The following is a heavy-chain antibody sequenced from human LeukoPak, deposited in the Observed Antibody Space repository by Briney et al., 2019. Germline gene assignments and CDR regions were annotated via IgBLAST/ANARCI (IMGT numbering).Heavy chain of an antibody. Sequence: SVKVSCKASGGTFSSYAISWVRQAPGQGLEWMGRIIPIVGIVNYEQKFQGRVTITADKPTSTAYMELSSLRSEDTAVYYCARVDGGSASFYDGDYWGQGTPVTVSS. J-gene: IGHJ4*02. CDR2: IIPIVGIV. V-gene: IGHV1-69*04. CDR3: ARVDGGSASFYDGDY. CDR1: GGTFSSYA. D-gene: IGHD3-10*01.